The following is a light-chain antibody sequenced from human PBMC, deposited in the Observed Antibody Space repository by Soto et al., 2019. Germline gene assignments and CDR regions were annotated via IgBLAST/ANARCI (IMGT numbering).Light chain of an antibody. J-gene: IGLJ1*01. V-gene: IGLV2-14*01. CDR3: SSVTSRFTFV. Sequence: QSVLTQPASVSGSPGQSIAISCTGTRSDVGAYNYVSWYQQHPGKAPELMISEVTNRPSGVSDRFSGSKSGNTASLTISGLQAEDEADYYCSSVTSRFTFVCGSGTKVT. CDR2: EVT. CDR1: RSDVGAYNY.